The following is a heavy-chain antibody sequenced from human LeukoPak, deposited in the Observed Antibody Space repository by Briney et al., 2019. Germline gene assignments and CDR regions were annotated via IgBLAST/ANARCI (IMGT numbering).Heavy chain of an antibody. D-gene: IGHD2-8*02. CDR2: IYYSGST. Sequence: SETLSLTRTVSGGSISSSSYYWGWIRQPPGKGLEWIGSIYYSGSTYYNPSLKSRVTISVDTSKNQFSLKLSSVTAADTAVYYCARQGAGGYQYYYYMDVWGKGTTVTVSS. CDR1: GGSISSSSYY. CDR3: ARQGAGGYQYYYYMDV. J-gene: IGHJ6*03. V-gene: IGHV4-39*01.